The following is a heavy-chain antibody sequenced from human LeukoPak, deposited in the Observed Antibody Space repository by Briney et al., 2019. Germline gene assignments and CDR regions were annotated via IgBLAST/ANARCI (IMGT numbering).Heavy chain of an antibody. CDR3: ARQPQYCSSTSCYAGGDAFDI. CDR1: GGSISSSSYY. D-gene: IGHD2-2*01. J-gene: IGHJ3*02. V-gene: IGHV4-39*01. Sequence: SETLSLTCTVSGGSISSSSYYWGWIRQPPGKGLEWIGSIYYSGGTYYNPSLKSRVTISVDTSKNQFSLKLSSVTAADTAVYYCARQPQYCSSTSCYAGGDAFDIWGQGTMVTVSS. CDR2: IYYSGGT.